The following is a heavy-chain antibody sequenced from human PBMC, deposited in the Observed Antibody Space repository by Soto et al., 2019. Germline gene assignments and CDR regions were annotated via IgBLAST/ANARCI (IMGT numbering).Heavy chain of an antibody. J-gene: IGHJ4*02. V-gene: IGHV3-33*06. CDR3: AKVQYISSSEDY. D-gene: IGHD6-6*01. CDR2: IWYDGSNK. Sequence: PGGSLRLSCAASGFTFSSYGMHWVRQAPGKGLEWVATIWYDGSNKYYADFVKGRFTISRDNSKNTLYLQMNSLRAEDTAVYFCAKVQYISSSEDYWGQGALVTVSS. CDR1: GFTFSSYG.